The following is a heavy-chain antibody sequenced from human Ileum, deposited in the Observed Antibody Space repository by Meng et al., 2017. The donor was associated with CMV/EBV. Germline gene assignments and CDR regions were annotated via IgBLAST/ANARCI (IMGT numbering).Heavy chain of an antibody. V-gene: IGHV4-39*07. CDR2: MYFSGIA. J-gene: IGHJ4*02. CDR1: GVPISSGSHS. D-gene: IGHD1-26*01. Sequence: QMQLQESGPGMVKPAEPLSLTGTASGVPISSGSHSWAWFRQPPGKRLEWIGSMYFSGIADYNPSLKSRVTISLHATQKQFSLRLTSVTAADSAVYFCARDLTNKWFYYWGQGTLVTVSS. CDR3: ARDLTNKWFYY.